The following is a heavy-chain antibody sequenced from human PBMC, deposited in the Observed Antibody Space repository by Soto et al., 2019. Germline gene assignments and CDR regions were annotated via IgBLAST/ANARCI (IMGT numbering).Heavy chain of an antibody. D-gene: IGHD6-13*01. CDR3: ARHFTSSWYLDY. J-gene: IGHJ4*02. V-gene: IGHV4-59*08. Sequence: SETLSLTCTVSGGSISSYYWSWIRQPPGKGLEWIGYIYYSGSTNYNPSLKSRVTISVDTSKNQFSLKLSSVTAADTAVYYCARHFTSSWYLDYWGQGTLVTVSS. CDR2: IYYSGST. CDR1: GGSISSYY.